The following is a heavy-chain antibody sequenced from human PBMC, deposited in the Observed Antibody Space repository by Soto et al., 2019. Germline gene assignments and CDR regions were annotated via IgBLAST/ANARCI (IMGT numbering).Heavy chain of an antibody. CDR3: SRRENWNDYFMDV. J-gene: IGHJ6*03. CDR1: GYTFTSYA. V-gene: IGHV7-4-1*02. Sequence: ASVKVSCKASGYTFTSYAMNWVRQAPGQGLEWMGWINTNTGNPTYAQGFTGRFFFSLDTSVSTAYLQISSLKAEDTAVYYCSRRENWNDYFMDVWGKGTTVTFSS. CDR2: INTNTGNP. D-gene: IGHD1-1*01.